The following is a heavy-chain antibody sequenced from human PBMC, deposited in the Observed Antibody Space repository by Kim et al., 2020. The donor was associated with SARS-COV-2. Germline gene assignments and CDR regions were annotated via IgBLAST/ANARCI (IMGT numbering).Heavy chain of an antibody. V-gene: IGHV1-2*02. J-gene: IGHJ6*02. Sequence: TNYAQKLQGRVTMTRDTSISTAYMELSRLRSDDTAVYYCARCGYSYETDVWGQGTTVTVSS. CDR2: T. D-gene: IGHD5-18*01. CDR3: ARCGYSYETDV.